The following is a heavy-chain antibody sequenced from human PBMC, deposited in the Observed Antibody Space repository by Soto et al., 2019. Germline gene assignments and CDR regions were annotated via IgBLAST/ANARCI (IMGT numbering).Heavy chain of an antibody. CDR2: ISCSSSYT. CDR3: ARHGYGLAKAYYHDH. J-gene: IGHJ4*01. D-gene: IGHD2-21*01. V-gene: IGHV3-11*06. Sequence: QVQLVESGGGLVKPGGSLRLSCAASGLTLSDYYMTWIRQAPGKGLEWVSNISCSSSYTNYADSVKCRFTISRNNAKNSLYLQMNSLRAEDTAVYYRARHGYGLAKAYYHDHSGHGPLVTVSS. CDR1: GLTLSDYY.